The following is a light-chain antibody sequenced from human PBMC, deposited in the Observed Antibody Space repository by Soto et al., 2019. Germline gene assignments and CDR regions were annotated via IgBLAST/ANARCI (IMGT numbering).Light chain of an antibody. J-gene: IGKJ1*01. CDR2: KAS. V-gene: IGKV1-5*03. CDR3: QQFHSFSPT. Sequence: DLQMNQSPSTLSASVGDRVTITCRASQSISSWLAWYQQKPGKAPKLLIYKASSLESGVPSRFSGSGYGTEFTLTISSLQPDDFATYYCQQFHSFSPTFGQGTKVEIK. CDR1: QSISSW.